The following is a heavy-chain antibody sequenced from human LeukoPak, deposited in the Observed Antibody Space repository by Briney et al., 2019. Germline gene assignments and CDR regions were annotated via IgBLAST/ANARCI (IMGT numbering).Heavy chain of an antibody. D-gene: IGHD6-19*01. V-gene: IGHV4-39*01. CDR3: ASAVPDPLSVAGTTPYYYYGMDV. CDR1: GGSISSSSYY. CDR2: IYYSGST. Sequence: PSETLSLTCTVSGGSISSSSYYWGWIRQPPGKGLEWIGSIYYSGSTYYNPSLKSRVTLSVDTSKNQFSLKLSSVTAADTAVYYCASAVPDPLSVAGTTPYYYYGMDVWGQGTTVTVSS. J-gene: IGHJ6*02.